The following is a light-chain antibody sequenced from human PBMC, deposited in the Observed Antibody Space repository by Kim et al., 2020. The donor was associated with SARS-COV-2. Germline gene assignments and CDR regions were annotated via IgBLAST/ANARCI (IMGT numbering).Light chain of an antibody. J-gene: IGLJ2*01. CDR2: EVS. Sequence: SSLPPPPSVSGSPGQSITISCTGTSSDVGSYNRVSWYQQPPGTAPKLMIYEVSNRPSGVPDRFSGSKSGNTASLTISGLQAEDEAHYYCSSYTKSNSVVFGGGTKLTVL. CDR1: SSDVGSYNR. V-gene: IGLV2-18*02. CDR3: SSYTKSNSVV.